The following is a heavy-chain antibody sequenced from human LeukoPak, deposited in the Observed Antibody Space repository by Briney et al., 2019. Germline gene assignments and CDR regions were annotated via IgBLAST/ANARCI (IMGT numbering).Heavy chain of an antibody. Sequence: PGGSLRLSCAASGFTFSTFAMIWVRQPPGKGLEWVSSIFPSGGEIHYADSVRGRFTISRDNSKSTLSLQMNSLRAEDTAVYYCAKGVGYCSGGSCQQFDYWGQGTLVTVSS. CDR2: IFPSGGEI. D-gene: IGHD2-15*01. CDR1: GFTFSTFA. J-gene: IGHJ4*02. V-gene: IGHV3-23*01. CDR3: AKGVGYCSGGSCQQFDY.